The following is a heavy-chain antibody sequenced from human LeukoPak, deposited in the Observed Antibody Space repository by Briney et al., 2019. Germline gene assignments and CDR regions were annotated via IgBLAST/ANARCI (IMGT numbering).Heavy chain of an antibody. CDR1: GFTFSSYA. CDR2: IWHDGSNK. V-gene: IGHV3-33*06. CDR3: AKDGDAGTSYYFYYMDV. J-gene: IGHJ6*03. Sequence: GGSLRLSCAASGFTFSSYAMHWVRQAPGKGLEWVAVIWHDGSNKYYADSVQGRFTISRDSSKNTLYLQMNSLRAEDTAVYYCAKDGDAGTSYYFYYMDVWGKGTTVTVSS. D-gene: IGHD7-27*01.